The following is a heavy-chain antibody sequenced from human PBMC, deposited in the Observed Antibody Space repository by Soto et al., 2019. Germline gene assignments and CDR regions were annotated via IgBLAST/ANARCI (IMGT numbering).Heavy chain of an antibody. CDR3: SPSSYYDILSGGWFDL. CDR1: GFSLSTSGVG. J-gene: IGHJ5*02. D-gene: IGHD3-9*01. V-gene: IGHV2-5*02. CDR2: IYWDDDK. Sequence: GSGPTPVNPTQTLTLTCTFSGFSLSTSGVGVGWIRQPPGKALEWLALIYWDDDKRYSPSLKSRLTITKDTSKNQVVLTLTNMEPVDTATYYCSPSSYYDILSGGWFDLWAEATLVTVSS.